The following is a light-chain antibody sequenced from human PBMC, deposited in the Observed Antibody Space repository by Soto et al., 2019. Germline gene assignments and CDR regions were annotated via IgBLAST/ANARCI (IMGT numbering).Light chain of an antibody. J-gene: IGLJ1*01. Sequence: QSALTQPRSVSGSPGQSVTISCTGSSSDVGGYDHVSWYQQHPGKAPKLIIYGNTNRPSGVPDRFSGSRSGTSASLAITGLQAEDDGDYYCQSYDSSLSGSSVFGTGTKLTVL. CDR3: QSYDSSLSGSSV. CDR1: SSDVGGYDH. V-gene: IGLV2-11*01. CDR2: GNT.